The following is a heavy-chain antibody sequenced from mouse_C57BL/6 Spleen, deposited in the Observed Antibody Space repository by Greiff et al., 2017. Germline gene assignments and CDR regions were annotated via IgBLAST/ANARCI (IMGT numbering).Heavy chain of an antibody. CDR2: IWTGGGT. V-gene: IGHV2-9-1*01. CDR3: ASHYDEGAWFAY. J-gene: IGHJ3*01. D-gene: IGHD2-4*01. CDR1: GFSLTSYA. Sequence: QVQLQQSGPGLVAPSQSLSITCTVSGFSLTSYAISWVRQPPGKGLEWLGVIWTGGGTNYNSALKSRLSISKDNSKSQVFLKMNSLQTDDTARYYCASHYDEGAWFAYWGQGTLVTVSA.